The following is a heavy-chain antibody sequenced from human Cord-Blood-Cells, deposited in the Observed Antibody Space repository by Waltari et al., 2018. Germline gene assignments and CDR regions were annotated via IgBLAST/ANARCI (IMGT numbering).Heavy chain of an antibody. Sequence: VQLVQSGAEVKKPGASVQVSCQVSGYPITELSMNWVRPAPGKGLEGMGGFDPEDGETIYAQKFQGRVTMTEDTSTDTAYMELSSLRSEDTAVYYCATHRVALAYYDFWSGYFGYWGQGTLVTVSS. D-gene: IGHD3-3*01. J-gene: IGHJ4*02. CDR2: FDPEDGET. V-gene: IGHV1-24*01. CDR1: GYPITELS. CDR3: ATHRVALAYYDFWSGYFGY.